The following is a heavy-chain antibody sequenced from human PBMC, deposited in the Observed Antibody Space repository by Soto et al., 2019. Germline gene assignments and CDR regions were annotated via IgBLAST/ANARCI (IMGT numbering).Heavy chain of an antibody. CDR3: ARDQGYCSGGSCYPSRYYGMDV. CDR1: GFTFSSYW. CDR2: INSDGSST. Sequence: PGGSLRLSCAASGFTFSSYWMHWVRQAPGKGLVWVSRINSDGSSTSYADSVKGRFTISRDNAKNTLYLQMNSLRAEDTAVYYCARDQGYCSGGSCYPSRYYGMDVWRQGTRVTVSS. D-gene: IGHD2-15*01. V-gene: IGHV3-74*01. J-gene: IGHJ6*02.